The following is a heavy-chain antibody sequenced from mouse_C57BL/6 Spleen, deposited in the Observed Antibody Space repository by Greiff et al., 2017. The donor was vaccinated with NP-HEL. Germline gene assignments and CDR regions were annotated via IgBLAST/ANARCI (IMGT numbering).Heavy chain of an antibody. Sequence: QVQLQQSGAELMKPGASVKLSCKATGYTFTGYWIEWVKQRPGHGLEWIGEILPGRGSTNYNEKLQGKATFTAETSSNTAYMQLISLTTEYSAIYYCARDDDYDAGLAYWGQGTLVTVSA. D-gene: IGHD2-4*01. CDR1: GYTFTGYW. CDR2: ILPGRGST. J-gene: IGHJ3*01. CDR3: ARDDDYDAGLAY. V-gene: IGHV1-9*01.